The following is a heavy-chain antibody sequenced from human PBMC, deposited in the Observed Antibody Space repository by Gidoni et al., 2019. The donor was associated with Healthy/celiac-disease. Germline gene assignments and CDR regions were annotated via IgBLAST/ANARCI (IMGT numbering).Heavy chain of an antibody. D-gene: IGHD3-10*01. CDR3: AKTTWEPRFGELLESRYYFDY. Sequence: QVQLVESGGGVVQPGRSLRLSCAASGFTFSSYGMHWVRQAPGKGLEWVAVIAYDGSNKYYADSVKGRFTSSRDNSKNTLYLQMNSLRAEDTAVYYCAKTTWEPRFGELLESRYYFDYWGQGTLVTVSS. V-gene: IGHV3-30*18. J-gene: IGHJ4*02. CDR1: GFTFSSYG. CDR2: IAYDGSNK.